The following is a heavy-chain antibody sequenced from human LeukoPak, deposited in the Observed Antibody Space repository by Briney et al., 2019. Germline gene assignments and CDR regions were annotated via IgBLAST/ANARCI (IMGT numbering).Heavy chain of an antibody. Sequence: GGSLRLSCAAPGFTFSSYWMSWVRQAPGKGLEWVANIKQDGSEKYYVDSVKGRFTISRDNAKNSLYLQMNSLRAEDTAVYYCARDFDAFDIWGQGTMVTVSS. CDR2: IKQDGSEK. CDR1: GFTFSSYW. CDR3: ARDFDAFDI. J-gene: IGHJ3*02. V-gene: IGHV3-7*01.